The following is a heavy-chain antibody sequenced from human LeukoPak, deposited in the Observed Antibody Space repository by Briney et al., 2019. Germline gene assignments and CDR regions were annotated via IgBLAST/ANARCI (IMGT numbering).Heavy chain of an antibody. CDR2: ISGSGGST. D-gene: IGHD3-9*01. Sequence: GGSLRLSCAASGFTFSSYDMNWVRQAPGKGLEWVSAISGSGGSTYYADSVKGRFTISRDNSKNTLYLQMNSLRAEDTALYYCAKRWDDILSGFDYWGQGTLVTVSS. V-gene: IGHV3-23*01. J-gene: IGHJ4*02. CDR3: AKRWDDILSGFDY. CDR1: GFTFSSYD.